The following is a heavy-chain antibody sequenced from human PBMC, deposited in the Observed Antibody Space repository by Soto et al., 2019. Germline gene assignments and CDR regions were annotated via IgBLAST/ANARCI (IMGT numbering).Heavy chain of an antibody. V-gene: IGHV3-21*01. CDR1: GFAFNNYG. J-gene: IGHJ4*02. CDR3: AREDSIIIPAVSDF. D-gene: IGHD2-2*01. CDR2: ISKSDYT. Sequence: VGSLRLSCTVSGFAFNNYGINWVRQAPGQGLEWVSSISKSDYTYYSDSVKGRFTISRDNAKNSVSLQMNTLRVEDTAVYYRAREDSIIIPAVSDFWGQGTLVTVSS.